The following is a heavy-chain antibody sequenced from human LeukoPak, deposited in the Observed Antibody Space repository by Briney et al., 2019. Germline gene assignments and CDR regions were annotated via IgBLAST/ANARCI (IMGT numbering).Heavy chain of an antibody. V-gene: IGHV3-30*04. Sequence: GRSLRLSCAASGFTFSSYAMHWVRQAPGKGLEWVAVISYDGSNKYYADSVKGRFTISRDNSKNTLYLQMNSLRAEDTAVYYCARGGRSGYNNYFDYWGQGTLVTVSS. CDR3: ARGGRSGYNNYFDY. CDR1: GFTFSSYA. D-gene: IGHD5-24*01. J-gene: IGHJ4*02. CDR2: ISYDGSNK.